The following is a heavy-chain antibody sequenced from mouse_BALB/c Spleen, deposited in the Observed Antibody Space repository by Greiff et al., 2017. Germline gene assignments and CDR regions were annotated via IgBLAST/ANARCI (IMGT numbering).Heavy chain of an antibody. V-gene: IGHV4-2*02. Sequence: EVKLLESGGGLVQPGGSLNLSCAASGFDFSRYWMSWARQAPGKGQEWIGEINPGSSTINYTPSLKDKFIISRDNAKNTLYLQMSKVRSEDTALYYCARLREYYGGGPYAMDDWGQGTSVTVSS. CDR3: ARLREYYGGGPYAMDD. D-gene: IGHD1-1*01. CDR1: GFDFSRYW. J-gene: IGHJ4*01. CDR2: INPGSSTI.